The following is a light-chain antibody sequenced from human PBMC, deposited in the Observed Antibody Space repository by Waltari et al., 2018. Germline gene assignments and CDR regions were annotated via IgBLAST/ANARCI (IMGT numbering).Light chain of an antibody. V-gene: IGKV3D-15*01. CDR3: QQYYEWQT. Sequence: EIVMTQSPAVLSVSPGQRATLSCRASETVTSHLAWYQQKPGQAPRLFIYDVSTRAAGIPARFSGSGSETEFTLTVTSLQSEDCAVYYCQQYYEWQTFGPGTKVEIK. CDR2: DVS. CDR1: ETVTSH. J-gene: IGKJ1*01.